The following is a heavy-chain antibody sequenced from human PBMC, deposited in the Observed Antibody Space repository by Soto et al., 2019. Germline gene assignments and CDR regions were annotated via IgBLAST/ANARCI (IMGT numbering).Heavy chain of an antibody. CDR1: GFTFSSYS. V-gene: IGHV3-21*01. CDR2: ISSSSSYI. D-gene: IGHD6-13*01. Sequence: EVQLVESGGGLVKPGGSLRLSCAASGFTFSSYSMNWVRQAPGKGLEWVSSISSSSSYIYYADSVKGRFTISRDNAKNSLYLQMNSLRAEDTAVYYCARGIAAAGTYGYYYYGMDVWGQGTTVTVSS. CDR3: ARGIAAAGTYGYYYYGMDV. J-gene: IGHJ6*02.